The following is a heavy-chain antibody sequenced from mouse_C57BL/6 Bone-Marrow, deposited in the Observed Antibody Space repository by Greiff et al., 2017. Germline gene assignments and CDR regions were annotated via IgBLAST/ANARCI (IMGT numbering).Heavy chain of an antibody. J-gene: IGHJ4*01. CDR3: TRPSGDYYAMDY. CDR2: IDPETGGT. D-gene: IGHD3-1*01. CDR1: GYTFNDYE. Sequence: QVQLQQSGAELVRPGASVTLSCKASGYTFNDYEMHWVKQTPVHGLEWIGAIDPETGGTAYNQKFKGKAILTADKASSTAYMELRSLTAEDSAVYYCTRPSGDYYAMDYWGQGTSVTVSS. V-gene: IGHV1-15*01.